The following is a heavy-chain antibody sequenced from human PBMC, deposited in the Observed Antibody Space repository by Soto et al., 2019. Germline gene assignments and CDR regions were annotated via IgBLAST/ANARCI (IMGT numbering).Heavy chain of an antibody. CDR3: ARDLLAARGGLDV. J-gene: IGHJ6*02. CDR2: IYYSGST. V-gene: IGHV4-31*03. D-gene: IGHD6-13*01. CDR1: DGSISSCGYY. Sequence: SETLCLTCTVHDGSISSCGYYWVWIRQHPGKGLEWIGYIYYSGSTYYNPSLKSRVTISVDTSKNQFSLKLSSVTAADTAVYYCARDLLAARGGLDVWGQGTTVTVSS.